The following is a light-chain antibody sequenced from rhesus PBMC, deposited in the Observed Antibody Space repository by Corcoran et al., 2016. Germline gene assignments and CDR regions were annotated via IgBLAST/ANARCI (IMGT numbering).Light chain of an antibody. J-gene: IGKJ3*01. V-gene: IGKV1-32*02. Sequence: DILLSQSPSSLSASVGDRVTITCRASQGISSYLNWYQQKPGKAPKLLIYYANNLGSGVPSRFRGSGSGTDFTLMINNLQPEDFATYYCRQGNTTPFPFGPGTKLDIK. CDR2: YAN. CDR3: RQGNTTPFP. CDR1: QGISSY.